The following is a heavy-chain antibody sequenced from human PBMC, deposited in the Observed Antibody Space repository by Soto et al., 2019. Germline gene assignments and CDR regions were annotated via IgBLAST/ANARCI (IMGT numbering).Heavy chain of an antibody. CDR1: GFTFTSYV. V-gene: IGHV3-23*01. CDR2: ISADGGST. CDR3: AKSGVEVTLEYFDS. D-gene: IGHD3-22*01. Sequence: GGSLRLSCAASGFTFTSYVMTWVRQAPGKGLEWVSAISADGGSTYYAESVKGRFTISRDNPKNTLYLQMNTLRADDTAVYYCAKSGVEVTLEYFDSWGQGILVTVSS. J-gene: IGHJ4*02.